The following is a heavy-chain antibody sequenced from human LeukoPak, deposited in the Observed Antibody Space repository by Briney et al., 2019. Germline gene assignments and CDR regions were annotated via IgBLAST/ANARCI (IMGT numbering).Heavy chain of an antibody. CDR2: ISGSGGTT. D-gene: IGHD5-24*01. Sequence: GGSLRLSCEASGFSFSDYAMSWVRQAPGKGLEWVSVISGSGGTTYYADSVRGRFTISRDSFKNTLYLQMNSLRAEDTAVYYCAKERELPTSYFYFWGQGSLGTVSS. J-gene: IGHJ4*02. V-gene: IGHV3-23*01. CDR3: AKERELPTSYFYF. CDR1: GFSFSDYA.